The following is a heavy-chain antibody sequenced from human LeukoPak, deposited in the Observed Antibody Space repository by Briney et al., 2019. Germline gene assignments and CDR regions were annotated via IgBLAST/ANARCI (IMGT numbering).Heavy chain of an antibody. CDR2: ISGSGGST. J-gene: IGHJ4*02. CDR3: ASYCYGSGSYYNPFDY. Sequence: GGSLSLSCALSGFTFSSFAMSWVRQAAGEGLGWVSAISGSGGSTYYADSVKGRFTISRDNSKNTLYLQMNSLRAEDTAVYYCASYCYGSGSYYNPFDYWGQGTLVTVSS. D-gene: IGHD3-10*01. V-gene: IGHV3-23*01. CDR1: GFTFSSFA.